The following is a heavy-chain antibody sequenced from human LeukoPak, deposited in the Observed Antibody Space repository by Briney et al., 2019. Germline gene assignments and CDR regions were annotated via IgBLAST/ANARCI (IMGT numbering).Heavy chain of an antibody. D-gene: IGHD2-15*01. V-gene: IGHV3-23*01. J-gene: IGHJ5*02. CDR3: ARRYCSGGSCSFDP. Sequence: GGSLRLSCAASGFTFSSYAMSWVRQAPGKGLEWVSGISGGGTSTYYADSVKGRFTISRDNSKNTLYLQMNSLRAEDTAVYYCARRYCSGGSCSFDPWGQGTLVTVSS. CDR1: GFTFSSYA. CDR2: ISGGGTST.